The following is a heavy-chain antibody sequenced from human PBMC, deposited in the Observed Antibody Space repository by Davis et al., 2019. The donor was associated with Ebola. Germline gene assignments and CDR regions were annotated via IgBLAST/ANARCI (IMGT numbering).Heavy chain of an antibody. D-gene: IGHD5-12*01. J-gene: IGHJ4*02. Sequence: ASVHVSCKASGYTFTSYDINWVRQATGQGLEWMGVINQSAGYTNYAQKFQGRDTNTRHTSTSTVYMEVTRLRSDDTAVYYCARRGDGYELRYFDHWGQGNLVTVSS. CDR2: INQSAGYT. CDR1: GYTFTSYD. V-gene: IGHV1-46*01. CDR3: ARRGDGYELRYFDH.